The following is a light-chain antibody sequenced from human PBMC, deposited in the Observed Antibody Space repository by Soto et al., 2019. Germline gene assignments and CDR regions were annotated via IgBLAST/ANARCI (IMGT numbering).Light chain of an antibody. CDR1: QSVNIY. V-gene: IGKV3D-15*01. CDR3: QQYDDWLRLT. J-gene: IGKJ4*01. Sequence: EIVMTQSPATLSVSPGERATLSCRASQSVNIYLAWYQQKPGQAPRLLIFGASSRATGIPARFSGSGSGTEFNLTISSLQSEDFEVYFCQQYDDWLRLTFGGGTKVEIK. CDR2: GAS.